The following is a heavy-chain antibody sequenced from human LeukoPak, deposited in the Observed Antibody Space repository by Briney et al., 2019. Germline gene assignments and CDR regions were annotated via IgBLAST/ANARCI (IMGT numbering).Heavy chain of an antibody. CDR1: GISISDFH. J-gene: IGHJ4*02. CDR3: ARHVEHAAYFHH. Sequence: PSETLSLTCTVAGISISDFHWSWLRQSPEKGLEWIGWITNSGDANYNPSLESRLAMSADTSKSQLPLRVTSVTDADTAVYYCARHVEHAAYFHHWGQGKLVTVSS. CDR2: ITNSGDA. V-gene: IGHV4-59*08. D-gene: IGHD1/OR15-1a*01.